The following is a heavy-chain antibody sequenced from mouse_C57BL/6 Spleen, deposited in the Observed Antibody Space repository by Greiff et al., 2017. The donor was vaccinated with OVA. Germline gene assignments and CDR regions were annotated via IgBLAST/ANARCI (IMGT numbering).Heavy chain of an antibody. V-gene: IGHV1-80*01. D-gene: IGHD1-1*02. CDR1: GYAFSSYW. Sequence: QVQLQQSGAELVKPGASVKISCKASGYAFSSYWMNWVKQRPGKGLEWIGQIYPGDGDTNYNGQFKGKATLTADKSSSTAYMQLSSLTSEDSAVSSGERLSYCDGSYWYFDVWGTGTTVTVSS. CDR2: IYPGDGDT. J-gene: IGHJ1*03. CDR3: ERLSYCDGSYWYFDV.